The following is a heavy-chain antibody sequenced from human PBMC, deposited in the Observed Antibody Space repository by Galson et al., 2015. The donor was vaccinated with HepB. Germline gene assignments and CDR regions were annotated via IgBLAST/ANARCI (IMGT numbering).Heavy chain of an antibody. Sequence: CVISGDSVSSNSAAWNWIRQSPSRGLEWLGRTYYRSKWYNDYAVSVKSRITINPDTSKNQFSLQLNSVTPEDTAVYYCARVGSGWPYYYYGMDVWGQGTTVTVSS. J-gene: IGHJ6*02. CDR3: ARVGSGWPYYYYGMDV. CDR1: GDSVSSNSAA. V-gene: IGHV6-1*01. D-gene: IGHD6-19*01. CDR2: TYYRSKWYN.